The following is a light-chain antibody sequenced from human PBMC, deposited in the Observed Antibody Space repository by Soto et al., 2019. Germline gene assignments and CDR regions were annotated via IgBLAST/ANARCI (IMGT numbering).Light chain of an antibody. V-gene: IGLV1-47*01. J-gene: IGLJ1*01. CDR1: ASTIGRNY. CDR3: AAWDDNLSGLYV. CDR2: GNS. Sequence: QSVLTQSPSASGTPGQRVTISCSGSASTIGRNYVYWYQQLPGTAPKLLIYGNSQRPSGVPDRFSGSKSGTSASLAISGLRSEYEADYYCAAWDDNLSGLYVFGAGTKVTV.